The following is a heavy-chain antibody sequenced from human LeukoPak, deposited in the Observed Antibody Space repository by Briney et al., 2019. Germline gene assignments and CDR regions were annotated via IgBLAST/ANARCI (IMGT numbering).Heavy chain of an antibody. CDR3: ARVRVRQLVELMPDY. Sequence: PGRSLRLSCAASGFTFSSYGMHWVRQAPGKGLEWVSSISSSSSYIYYADSVKGRFTISRDNAKNSLYLQMNSLRAEDTAVYYCARVRVRQLVELMPDYWGQGTLVTVSS. V-gene: IGHV3-21*01. CDR1: GFTFSSYG. CDR2: ISSSSSYI. J-gene: IGHJ4*02. D-gene: IGHD6-13*01.